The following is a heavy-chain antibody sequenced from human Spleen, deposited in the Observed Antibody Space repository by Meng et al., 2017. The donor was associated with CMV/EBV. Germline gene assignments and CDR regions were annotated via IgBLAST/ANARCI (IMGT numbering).Heavy chain of an antibody. Sequence: GESLKISCAASGFTFSNYAMTWVRQAPGQGLEYVSTINDNGRTSFYADSVKGRFTISRDNSKNTVFLQMNSLTADDTAVYYCAKGEWELPTFFDPWGQGILVTVSS. CDR2: INDNGRTS. CDR1: GFTFSNYA. CDR3: AKGEWELPTFFDP. V-gene: IGHV3-23*01. J-gene: IGHJ5*02. D-gene: IGHD1-26*01.